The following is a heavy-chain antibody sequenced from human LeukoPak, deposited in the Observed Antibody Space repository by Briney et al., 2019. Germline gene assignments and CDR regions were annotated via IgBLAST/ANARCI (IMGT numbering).Heavy chain of an antibody. J-gene: IGHJ4*02. CDR2: ISSSSSTI. Sequence: GGSLRLSCAASGFTFSSYSMNWVRQAPGKGLEWVSYISSSSSTIYYADSVKGRFTISRDNAKNSLYLQMNSLRAEDTAVYYCAVYYDILTGPPLDYWGQGTLVTVSS. CDR3: AVYYDILTGPPLDY. CDR1: GFTFSSYS. D-gene: IGHD3-9*01. V-gene: IGHV3-48*04.